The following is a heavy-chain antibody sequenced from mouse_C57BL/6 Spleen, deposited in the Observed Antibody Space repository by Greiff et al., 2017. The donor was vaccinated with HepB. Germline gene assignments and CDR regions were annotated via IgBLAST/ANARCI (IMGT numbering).Heavy chain of an antibody. D-gene: IGHD1-1*01. Sequence: QVQLQQSGAELAKPGASVKLSCKASGYTFTSYWMHWVKQRPGQGLEWIGYINPSSGYTKYNQKFKDKAPLIADKSSSTAYMQLSSLTYEDSAVYYCASLITFDYWGQGTTLTVAS. CDR1: GYTFTSYW. V-gene: IGHV1-7*01. CDR2: INPSSGYT. J-gene: IGHJ2*01. CDR3: ASLITFDY.